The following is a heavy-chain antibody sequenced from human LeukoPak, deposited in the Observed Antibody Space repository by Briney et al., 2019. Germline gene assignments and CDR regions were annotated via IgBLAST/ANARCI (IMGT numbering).Heavy chain of an antibody. J-gene: IGHJ6*03. CDR1: AFSFSNYN. Sequence: PGGSLRLSCAASAFSFSNYNMNWVRQAPGKGLEWVSSISSSSSYIYYADSVKGRFTISRDNAKNSLYLQMNSLRAEDTAVYYCAREVDGNPDYGDYYYYMDVWGKGTTVTVSS. CDR3: AREVDGNPDYGDYYYYMDV. D-gene: IGHD4-17*01. CDR2: ISSSSSYI. V-gene: IGHV3-21*01.